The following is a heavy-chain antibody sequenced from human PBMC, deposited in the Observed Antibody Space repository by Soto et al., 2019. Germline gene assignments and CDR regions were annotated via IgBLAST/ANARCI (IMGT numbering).Heavy chain of an antibody. Sequence: GESLKISCKGSGYSFTNYWIGWVRQMPGKGLEWMGIIFPGDSDTRYSPSFQGQVTISADKSISTAYLQWSSLKASDTAMYYCARRAVGATDIFDYWGQGTLVTVSS. D-gene: IGHD1-26*01. V-gene: IGHV5-51*01. CDR1: GYSFTNYW. CDR2: IFPGDSDT. CDR3: ARRAVGATDIFDY. J-gene: IGHJ4*02.